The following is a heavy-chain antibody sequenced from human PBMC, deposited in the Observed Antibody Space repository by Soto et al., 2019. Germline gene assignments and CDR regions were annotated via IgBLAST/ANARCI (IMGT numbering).Heavy chain of an antibody. V-gene: IGHV3-23*01. CDR1: GFTFSSYA. D-gene: IGHD3-3*01. CDR2: ISGSGGST. CDR3: AKDHRKKSEWLLYGYYYYGMDV. Sequence: LRLSCAASGFTFSSYAMSWVRQAPGKGLEWVSAISGSGGSTYYADSVKGRFTISRDNSKNTLYLQMNSLRAEDTAVYYCAKDHRKKSEWLLYGYYYYGMDVWGQGTTVTVSS. J-gene: IGHJ6*02.